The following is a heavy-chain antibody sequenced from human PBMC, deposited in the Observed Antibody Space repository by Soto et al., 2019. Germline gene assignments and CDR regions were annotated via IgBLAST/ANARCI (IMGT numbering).Heavy chain of an antibody. J-gene: IGHJ4*02. CDR1: GGSFSSYG. CDR2: IIPIFGTA. Sequence: QVQLVQSGAEVKKPRSSVKVSCKTSGGSFSSYGISWVREAPGQGLEWMGGIIPIFGTANYAQKFQGRVTITADESTSTAYMELSSLRSEDTAVYYCARDGGKLNFDYWGQGTLVTVSS. CDR3: ARDGGKLNFDY. D-gene: IGHD1-1*01. V-gene: IGHV1-69*12.